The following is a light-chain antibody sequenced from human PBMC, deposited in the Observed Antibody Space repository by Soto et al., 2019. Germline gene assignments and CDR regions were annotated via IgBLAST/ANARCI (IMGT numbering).Light chain of an antibody. J-gene: IGKJ1*01. Sequence: EIVMTQSPTTLSVSPGERVTLSCRASQSVSSNLVWYQQRPGQAPRLLIYRASTRATDIPVRFSGSGSETEFTLTISSLQSEDAAVYYCQQNNDWPRTFGQGTKVEIK. V-gene: IGKV3-15*01. CDR1: QSVSSN. CDR3: QQNNDWPRT. CDR2: RAS.